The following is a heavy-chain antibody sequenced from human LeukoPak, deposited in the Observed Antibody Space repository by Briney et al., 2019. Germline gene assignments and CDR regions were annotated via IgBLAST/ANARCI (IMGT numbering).Heavy chain of an antibody. J-gene: IGHJ3*02. CDR3: ATTDSSGYYYNDAFDI. CDR2: FDPEDGET. D-gene: IGHD3-22*01. Sequence: ASVKVSCKVSGYTLTELSMHWVRQAPGKGLEWMGGFDPEDGETIYAQKFQGRVTMTEDTSTDTAYMELSSLRSEDTAVYYCATTDSSGYYYNDAFDIWGQGTMVTVSS. V-gene: IGHV1-24*01. CDR1: GYTLTELS.